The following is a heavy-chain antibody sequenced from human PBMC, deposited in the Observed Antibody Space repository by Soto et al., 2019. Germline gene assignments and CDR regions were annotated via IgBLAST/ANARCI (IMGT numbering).Heavy chain of an antibody. CDR2: IYSGGST. D-gene: IGHD6-6*01. J-gene: IGHJ6*02. CDR1: GFTVSSNY. Sequence: GGSVRLSCAASGFTVSSNYMSWVRQAPGKGLEWVSVIYSGGSTYYADSVKGRFTISRDNSKNTLYLQMNSLRAEDTAVYYCARDVTSSPSRSYAMDVWGQGTTVTFYS. CDR3: ARDVTSSPSRSYAMDV. V-gene: IGHV3-53*01.